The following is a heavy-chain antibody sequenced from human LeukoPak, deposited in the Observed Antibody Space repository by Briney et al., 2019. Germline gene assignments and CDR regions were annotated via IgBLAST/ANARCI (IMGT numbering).Heavy chain of an antibody. Sequence: PSETLSLTCIVSGGSISSGTYYWGWIRQPPGKGLEWIGEIYHSGSTNYNPSLESRVSISVDKSKNLFSLTLNSVPAADTPVYYCARNANPTDAFDIWGQGTMVTVFS. V-gene: IGHV4-39*07. D-gene: IGHD2-2*01. CDR3: ARNANPTDAFDI. J-gene: IGHJ3*02. CDR1: GGSISSGTYY. CDR2: IYHSGST.